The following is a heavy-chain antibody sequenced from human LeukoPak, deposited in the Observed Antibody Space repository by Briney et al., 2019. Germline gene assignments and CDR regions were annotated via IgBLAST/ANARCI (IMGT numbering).Heavy chain of an antibody. D-gene: IGHD3-16*02. CDR1: GFSFSSYG. CDR2: ISYDGSNK. J-gene: IGHJ4*02. CDR3: ARDYRWGFDY. V-gene: IGHV3-30*03. Sequence: QPGGSLRLSCAASGFSFSSYGMHWVRQAPGKGLEWVAVISYDGSNKYYADSVKGRFTISRDNSKNTVYLQMNSLRTEDTAVYYCARDYRWGFDYWGQGTLVTVSS.